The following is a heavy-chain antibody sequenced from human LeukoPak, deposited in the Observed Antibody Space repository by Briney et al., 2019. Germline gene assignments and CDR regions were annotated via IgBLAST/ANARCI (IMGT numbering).Heavy chain of an antibody. CDR2: IYSDNT. CDR3: ARWAGAYSHPYDY. CDR1: GFTVSSNS. V-gene: IGHV3-53*01. D-gene: IGHD4/OR15-4a*01. Sequence: QSGGSLRLSCTVSGFTVSSNSMSWVRQAPGKGLEWVSFIYSDNTHYSDSVKGRFTISRDNSKNTLYLQMNSLRAEDTAVYYCARWAGAYSHPYDYWGQGTLVTVSS. J-gene: IGHJ4*02.